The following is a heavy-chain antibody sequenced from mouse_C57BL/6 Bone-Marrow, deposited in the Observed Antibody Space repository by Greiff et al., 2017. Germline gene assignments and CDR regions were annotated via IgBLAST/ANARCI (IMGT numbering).Heavy chain of an antibody. J-gene: IGHJ2*01. CDR2: IDPETGGT. Sequence: VKLMESGAELVRPGASVTLSCKASGYTFTDYEMHWVKQTPVHGLEWIGAIDPETGGTAYNQKFKGKAILTADKSSSTAYMELRSLTSEDSAVYYCTRYYYGLDYWGQGTTLTVSS. D-gene: IGHD1-1*01. CDR1: GYTFTDYE. CDR3: TRYYYGLDY. V-gene: IGHV1-15*01.